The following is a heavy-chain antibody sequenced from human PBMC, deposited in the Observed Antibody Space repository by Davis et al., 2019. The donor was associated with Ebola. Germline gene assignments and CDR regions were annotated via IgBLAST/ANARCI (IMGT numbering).Heavy chain of an antibody. D-gene: IGHD3-3*01. Sequence: SETLSLTCTVSGGSISSYYWSWIRQPPGKGLEWIGYIYYSGSTNYNPSLKSRVTISVDTSKNQFSLKLSSVTAADTAVYYYARHADYDFWSGYYWEYYGMDVWGQGTTVTVSS. J-gene: IGHJ6*02. CDR2: IYYSGST. CDR1: GGSISSYY. V-gene: IGHV4-59*08. CDR3: ARHADYDFWSGYYWEYYGMDV.